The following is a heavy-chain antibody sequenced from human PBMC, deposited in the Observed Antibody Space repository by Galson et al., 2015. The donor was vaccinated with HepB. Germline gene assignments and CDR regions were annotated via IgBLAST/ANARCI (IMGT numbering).Heavy chain of an antibody. Sequence: SLRLSCAASGFTFSSYGMHWVRQAPGKGLEWVAVIWYDGSNKYYADSVKGRFTISRDNSKNTLYLQMNSLRAEDTAVYYCARDRVLRRYSSSSAYYYMDVWGKGTTVTVSS. CDR3: ARDRVLRRYSSSSAYYYMDV. D-gene: IGHD6-6*01. CDR2: IWYDGSNK. V-gene: IGHV3-33*08. CDR1: GFTFSSYG. J-gene: IGHJ6*03.